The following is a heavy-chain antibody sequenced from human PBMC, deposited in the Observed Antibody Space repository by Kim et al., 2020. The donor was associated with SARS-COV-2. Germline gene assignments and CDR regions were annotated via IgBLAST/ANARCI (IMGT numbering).Heavy chain of an antibody. V-gene: IGHV3-33*05. J-gene: IGHJ6*02. CDR3: ARGTDYGDYDYYYYGMDV. D-gene: IGHD4-17*01. Sequence: GGSLRLSCAASGFTFSSYGMHWVRQAPGKGLEWVAVISYDGSNKYYADSVKGRFTISRDNSKNTLYLQMNSLRAEDTAVYYCARGTDYGDYDYYYYGMDVWGQGTTVTVSS. CDR2: ISYDGSNK. CDR1: GFTFSSYG.